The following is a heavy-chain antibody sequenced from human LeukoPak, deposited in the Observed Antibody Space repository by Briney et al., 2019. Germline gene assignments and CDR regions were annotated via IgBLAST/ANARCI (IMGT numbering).Heavy chain of an antibody. D-gene: IGHD3-9*01. J-gene: IGHJ4*02. Sequence: GASVKVPCKASGGTFSNYAINWVRQAPGQGLEWMGWINPNSGGANYAQKFQGRVTMTRDTSISTAYMELSRLRSDDTAVYYCARDLSRQLRSFGHWGQGTLVTVSS. CDR1: GGTFSNYA. V-gene: IGHV1-2*02. CDR3: ARDLSRQLRSFGH. CDR2: INPNSGGA.